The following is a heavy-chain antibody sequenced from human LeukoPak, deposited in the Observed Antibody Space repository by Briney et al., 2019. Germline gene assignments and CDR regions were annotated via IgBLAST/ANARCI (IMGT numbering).Heavy chain of an antibody. J-gene: IGHJ4*02. V-gene: IGHV4-34*01. Sequence: SETLSLTCAVYGGSFSGYYWSWIRQPPGKGLEWIGEINHSGSTNYNPSLKSRVTISVDTSKNQFSLKLSSMTAADTAVYYCARLIGYSSSWYDYWGQGTLVTVSS. CDR2: INHSGST. CDR3: ARLIGYSSSWYDY. CDR1: GGSFSGYY. D-gene: IGHD6-13*01.